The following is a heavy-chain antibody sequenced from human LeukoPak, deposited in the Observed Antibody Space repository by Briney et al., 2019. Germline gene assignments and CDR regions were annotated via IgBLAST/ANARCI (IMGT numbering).Heavy chain of an antibody. J-gene: IGHJ4*02. CDR3: ARGRYQLLSKGYYFDY. D-gene: IGHD2-2*01. Sequence: SETLSLTCTVSGGSISSSSYYWSWIRQPPGKGLEWIGEINHSGSTNYNPSLKSRVTISVDTSKNQFSLKLSSVTAADTAVYYCARGRYQLLSKGYYFDYWGQGTLVTVSS. CDR1: GGSISSSSYY. V-gene: IGHV4-39*07. CDR2: INHSGST.